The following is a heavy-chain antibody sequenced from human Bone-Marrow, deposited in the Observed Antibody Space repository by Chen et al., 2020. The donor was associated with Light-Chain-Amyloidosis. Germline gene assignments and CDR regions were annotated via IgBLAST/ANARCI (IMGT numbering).Heavy chain of an antibody. CDR3: ARRRDGYNFDY. CDR1: GYTLPNYW. D-gene: IGHD5-12*01. CDR2: IYPDDSDA. J-gene: IGHJ4*02. V-gene: IGHV5-51*01. Sequence: EVQLEQSGPVVKKPGESLMLSCKGSGYTLPNYWIGWVRQMPGKGLEWMGVIYPDDSDARYSPSFEGQVTISADKSITTAYLQWRSLKASDTAMYYCARRRDGYNFDYWGQGTLVTVSS.